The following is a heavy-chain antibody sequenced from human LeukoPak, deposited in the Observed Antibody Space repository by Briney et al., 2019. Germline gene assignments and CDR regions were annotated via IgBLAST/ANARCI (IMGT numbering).Heavy chain of an antibody. V-gene: IGHV3-23*01. D-gene: IGHD3-10*01. J-gene: IGHJ4*02. CDR3: AKHFGPGDYYNFFDD. CDR2: ISAIGAST. CDR1: GFTFSSYA. Sequence: GGSLRLSCAASGFTFSSYAMSWVRQAPGKGLEWVSSISAIGASTYYADSVKGRFTISRDNSKNTLLLQMNSLRAEDTALYYCAKHFGPGDYYNFFDDWGQGTPVSVSS.